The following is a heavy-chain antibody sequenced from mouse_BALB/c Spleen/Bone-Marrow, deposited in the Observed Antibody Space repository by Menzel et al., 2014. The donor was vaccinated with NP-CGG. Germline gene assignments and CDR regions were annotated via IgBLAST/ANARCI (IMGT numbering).Heavy chain of an antibody. D-gene: IGHD2-3*01. J-gene: IGHJ4*01. CDR3: ARHDGYYAMDY. V-gene: IGHV5-9-1*01. CDR1: GFTFSSYA. CDR2: ISSGGSYT. Sequence: EVMLVESGGGLVKPGGSLKLSCAASGFTFSSYAMSWVRQTPEKRLEWVATISSGGSYTYYPDSVKGRFTISRDNAKNTLSLQMSSLRSEGTAMYYCARHDGYYAMDYWGQGTSVTVSS.